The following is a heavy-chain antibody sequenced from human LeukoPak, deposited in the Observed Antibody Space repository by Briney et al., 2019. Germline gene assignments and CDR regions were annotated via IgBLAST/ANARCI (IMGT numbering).Heavy chain of an antibody. J-gene: IGHJ4*02. CDR2: IRSKAYGGTT. Sequence: GGSLRLSCTASGFTFGDYAMSWFRQAPEKGLEWVGFIRSKAYGGTTEYAASVKGRFTISRDDSKSVAYLQMNSLKTEDTAVYYCTRSTYYYDSSGYYYFDYWGQGTLVTVSS. V-gene: IGHV3-49*03. CDR3: TRSTYYYDSSGYYYFDY. D-gene: IGHD3-22*01. CDR1: GFTFGDYA.